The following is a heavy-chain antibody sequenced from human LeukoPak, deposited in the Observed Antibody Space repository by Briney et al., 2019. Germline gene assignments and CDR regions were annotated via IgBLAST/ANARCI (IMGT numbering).Heavy chain of an antibody. CDR2: ISSSSSYM. D-gene: IGHD3-22*01. V-gene: IGHV3-21*01. Sequence: GGSLRLSCAASGFNFHSYNMNWVRQSPGKGLEWVSSISSSSSYMYSADSVKGRFTISRDNAKSSLYLQMSSLRAEDTAVYYCARFYYDSTGYYYGIDYWGQGTLVTVSS. J-gene: IGHJ4*02. CDR3: ARFYYDSTGYYYGIDY. CDR1: GFNFHSYN.